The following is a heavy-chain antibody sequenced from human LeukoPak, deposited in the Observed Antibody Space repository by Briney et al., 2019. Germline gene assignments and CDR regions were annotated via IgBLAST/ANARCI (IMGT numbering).Heavy chain of an antibody. CDR2: IYYSGST. CDR3: ARHRPATPFDY. CDR1: GGPISSSSYY. J-gene: IGHJ4*02. V-gene: IGHV4-39*01. Sequence: SETLSLTCTVSGGPISSSSYYWGWIRQPPGKGLEWIGSIYYSGSTYYNPSLKSRVTISVDTSKNQFSLKLSSVTAADTAVYYCARHRPATPFDYWGQGTLVTVSS.